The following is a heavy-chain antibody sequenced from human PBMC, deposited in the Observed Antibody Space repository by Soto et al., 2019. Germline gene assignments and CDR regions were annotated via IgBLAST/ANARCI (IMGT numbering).Heavy chain of an antibody. CDR2: IYQSGVT. CDR3: AGMPYTSGLRFDP. V-gene: IGHV4-30-2*01. J-gene: IGHJ5*02. D-gene: IGHD6-19*01. CDR1: GDSYSISTYS. Sequence: SETLSLTCNMSGDSYSISTYSWSWIRQPPGKALQWIGFIYQSGVTSYNPSLASRVSISLDRSNNQCSLKLKSVAAADTAVYFCAGMPYTSGLRFDPWGPGTLVTVS.